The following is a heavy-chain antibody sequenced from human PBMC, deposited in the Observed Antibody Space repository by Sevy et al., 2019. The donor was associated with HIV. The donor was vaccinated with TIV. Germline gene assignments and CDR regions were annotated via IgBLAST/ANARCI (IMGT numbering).Heavy chain of an antibody. CDR3: ARGRYYDYVWGSYPSGPDY. CDR1: GYTFTSYD. V-gene: IGHV1-8*01. D-gene: IGHD3-16*01. J-gene: IGHJ4*02. CDR2: MNPNSGNT. Sequence: ASVKVSCKASGYTFTSYDINWVRQATGQGLEWIGWMNPNSGNTGYAQKFQGRVTMTRNTSISTAYMELSSLRSEDTAVYYCARGRYYDYVWGSYPSGPDYWGRGTLVTVSS.